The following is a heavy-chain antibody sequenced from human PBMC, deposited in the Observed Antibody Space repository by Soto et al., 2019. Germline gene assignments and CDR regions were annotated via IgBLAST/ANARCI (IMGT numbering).Heavy chain of an antibody. CDR3: ARDRRDGYNLVSYYYYYGMDV. Sequence: GASVKVSCKASGYTFTSYYMHWARQAPGQGLEWMGIINPSGGSTSYAQKFQGRVTMTRDTSTSTVYMELSSLRSEDTAVYYCARDRRDGYNLVSYYYYYGMDVWGQGTTVTVSS. J-gene: IGHJ6*02. D-gene: IGHD5-12*01. CDR1: GYTFTSYY. CDR2: INPSGGST. V-gene: IGHV1-46*01.